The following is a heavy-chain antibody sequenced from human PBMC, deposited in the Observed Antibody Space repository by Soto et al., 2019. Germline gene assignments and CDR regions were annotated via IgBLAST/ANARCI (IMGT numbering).Heavy chain of an antibody. CDR3: TLWGDYSRLLRE. J-gene: IGHJ4*02. Sequence: GGSLRLSCAASGFTFSSYIMNWVRQAPGKGLEWVSSISGSGGVTYHADSVKGRFTISSDNSKNTLFLQMNSLRAEDTAVYYCTLWGDYSRLLREWGQGTLVTVSS. D-gene: IGHD4-17*01. CDR1: GFTFSSYI. V-gene: IGHV3-23*01. CDR2: ISGSGGVT.